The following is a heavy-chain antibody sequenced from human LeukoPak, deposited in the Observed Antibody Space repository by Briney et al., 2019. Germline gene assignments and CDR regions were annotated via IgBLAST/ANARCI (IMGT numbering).Heavy chain of an antibody. CDR3: ARLTPGKNWFDP. V-gene: IGHV4-38-2*01. CDR1: GYSINSAYY. CDR2: MYHSGIT. D-gene: IGHD3-10*01. Sequence: PSETLSLTCAVSGYSINSAYYWGWIRQPPEKGLEWIGSMYHSGITYYNPSLKSRVTISVDTSKNQFSLKLNSVTAADTAVYYCARLTPGKNWFDPWGQGTLITVSS. J-gene: IGHJ5*02.